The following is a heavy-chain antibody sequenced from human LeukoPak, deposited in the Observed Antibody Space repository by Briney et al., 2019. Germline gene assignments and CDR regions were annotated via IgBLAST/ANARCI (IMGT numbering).Heavy chain of an antibody. CDR1: GGSFSGYY. D-gene: IGHD2-21*02. V-gene: IGHV4-34*01. CDR2: INHSGST. CDR3: ARGPLAYCGGDCYSVLGY. J-gene: IGHJ4*02. Sequence: SETLSLTCAVYGGSFSGYYWSWIRQPPGKGLEWIGEINHSGSTNYNPSLKSRVTISVDTSKNQFSLKLSSVTAADTAVYYCARGPLAYCGGDCYSVLGYWGQGTLVTVSS.